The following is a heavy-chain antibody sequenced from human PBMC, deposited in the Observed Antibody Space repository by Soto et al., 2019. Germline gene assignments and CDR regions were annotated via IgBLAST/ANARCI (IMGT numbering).Heavy chain of an antibody. V-gene: IGHV4-39*01. Sequence: QLQLQESGPGLVKPSETLSLTCTVSGGSISSSSYYWGWIRQPPGKGLEWIGSIYYSGSTYYNPSLKSRVTISVDTSKNQFSLKLSSVTAADTAVYYCARRSDYDYVWGSYRISFDYWGQGTLVTVSS. J-gene: IGHJ4*02. D-gene: IGHD3-16*02. CDR1: GGSISSSSYY. CDR2: IYYSGST. CDR3: ARRSDYDYVWGSYRISFDY.